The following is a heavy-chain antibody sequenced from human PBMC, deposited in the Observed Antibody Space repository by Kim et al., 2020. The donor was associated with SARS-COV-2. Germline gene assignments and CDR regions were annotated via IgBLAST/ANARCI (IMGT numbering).Heavy chain of an antibody. V-gene: IGHV3-23*01. CDR1: GFTFSSYA. CDR3: AKGPTVVVITGYYGMDV. D-gene: IGHD3-22*01. Sequence: GGSLRLSCAASGFTFSSYAMSWVRQAPGKGLEWVSAISGSGGSTYYADSVKGRFTISRDNSKNTLYLQMNSLRAEDTAVYYCAKGPTVVVITGYYGMDVWGQGTTVTVSS. J-gene: IGHJ6*02. CDR2: ISGSGGST.